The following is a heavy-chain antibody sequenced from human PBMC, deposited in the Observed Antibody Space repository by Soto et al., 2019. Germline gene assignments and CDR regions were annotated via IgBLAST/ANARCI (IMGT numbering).Heavy chain of an antibody. J-gene: IGHJ4*02. CDR2: ISGSGGST. CDR1: GFTFSSYA. V-gene: IGHV3-23*01. CDR3: ATDRALIETRFDY. D-gene: IGHD2-8*01. Sequence: PGGSLRLSCAASGFTFSSYAMSWVRQAPGKGLEWVSAISGSGGSTYYADSVKGRFTISRDNSKNTLYLQMNSLRSEDTAVYYCATDRALIETRFDYWGQGTLVTVSS.